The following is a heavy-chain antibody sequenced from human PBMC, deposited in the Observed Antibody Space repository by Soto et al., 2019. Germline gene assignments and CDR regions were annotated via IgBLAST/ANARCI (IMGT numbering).Heavy chain of an antibody. CDR3: ASAPDYSNGFDY. J-gene: IGHJ4*02. CDR1: GGSISSYY. D-gene: IGHD4-4*01. Sequence: SETLSLTCTVSGGSISSYYWSWIRQPPGKGLEWIGYIYYSGSTNYNPSPKTRVTISVDTSKNQFSLRLSSVTAADTAVYYCASAPDYSNGFDYWGQGTLVTVSS. V-gene: IGHV4-59*01. CDR2: IYYSGST.